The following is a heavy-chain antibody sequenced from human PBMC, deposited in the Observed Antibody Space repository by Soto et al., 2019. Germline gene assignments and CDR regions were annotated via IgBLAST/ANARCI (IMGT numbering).Heavy chain of an antibody. CDR1: GFTVSSNY. CDR2: IYSGGST. D-gene: IGHD2-2*01. Sequence: GGSLRLSCAASGFTVSSNYMSWVRQAPGKGLEWVSVIYSGGSTYYADSVKGRFTISRHNSKNTLYLQMNSLRAEDTAVYYFASLKLLEGYCSITSCYFGGGDYWGQGTLVTVSS. J-gene: IGHJ4*02. V-gene: IGHV3-53*04. CDR3: ASLKLLEGYCSITSCYFGGGDY.